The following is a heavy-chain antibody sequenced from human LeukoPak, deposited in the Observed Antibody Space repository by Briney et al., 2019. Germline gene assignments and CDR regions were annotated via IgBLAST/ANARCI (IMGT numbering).Heavy chain of an antibody. V-gene: IGHV3-23*01. CDR3: AKASWVSNADAVL. J-gene: IGHJ4*02. CDR1: GFTFRNYA. D-gene: IGHD1-1*01. Sequence: PGGPLRLPCVPSGFTFRNYAMIDLRQAPGRGQEWVSSLRGDGETFYADSAKGRFTLSRDESRNMVFLQLHSLRVEDTAVYFCAKASWVSNADAVLWGQGTLVTVSS. CDR2: LRGDGET.